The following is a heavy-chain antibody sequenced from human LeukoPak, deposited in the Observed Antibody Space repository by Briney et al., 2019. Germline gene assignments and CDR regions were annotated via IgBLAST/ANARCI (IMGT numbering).Heavy chain of an antibody. Sequence: SETLSLTCAVYGGSFSGYYWSWIRQPPGKGLEWIGEINHSGSTNYNPSLKGRVTISVDTSKNQFSLKLSSVTAADTAVYYCARLSPGMRFDPWGQGTLVTVSS. CDR2: INHSGST. CDR3: ARLSPGMRFDP. V-gene: IGHV4-34*01. CDR1: GGSFSGYY. D-gene: IGHD1-14*01. J-gene: IGHJ5*02.